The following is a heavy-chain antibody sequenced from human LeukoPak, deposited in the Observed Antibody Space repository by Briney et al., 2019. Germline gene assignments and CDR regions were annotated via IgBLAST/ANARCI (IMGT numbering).Heavy chain of an antibody. Sequence: SETLSLTCAVYGGSFSGYYWSWIRQPPGKGLEWIGEINHSGSTNYNPSLKSRVTISVDTSKNQFSLQLNSATPEDTAVYYCAREASSSWDHDAFDIWGQGTMVTVSS. D-gene: IGHD6-13*01. CDR1: GGSFSGYY. V-gene: IGHV4-34*01. CDR2: INHSGST. CDR3: AREASSSWDHDAFDI. J-gene: IGHJ3*02.